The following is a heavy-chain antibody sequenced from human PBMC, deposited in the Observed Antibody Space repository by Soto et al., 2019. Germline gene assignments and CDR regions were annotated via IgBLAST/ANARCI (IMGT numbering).Heavy chain of an antibody. Sequence: QVQLVQSGAEVKKPGSSVKVSCKASGGTFSSYAISWVRQAPGQGLEWMGGIIPIFGTANYAQKFQGRVTITADESTSKAYMELSSLRSEDTAVYYCARGGAARQPSGFDYWGQGTLVTVSS. CDR3: ARGGAARQPSGFDY. J-gene: IGHJ4*02. CDR2: IIPIFGTA. V-gene: IGHV1-69*12. D-gene: IGHD6-6*01. CDR1: GGTFSSYA.